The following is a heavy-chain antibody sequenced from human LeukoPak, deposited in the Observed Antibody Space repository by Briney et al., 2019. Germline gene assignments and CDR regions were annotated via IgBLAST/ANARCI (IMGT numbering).Heavy chain of an antibody. CDR3: ARPYWGEGELYDAFDI. V-gene: IGHV4-4*02. D-gene: IGHD1-26*01. CDR2: INHSGST. Sequence: SETLSLTCAVSGGSISSSNWWSWVRQPPGKGLEWIGEINHSGSTNYNPSLKSRVTISVDTSKNQFSLKLSSVTAADTAVYYCARPYWGEGELYDAFDIWGQGTMVTVSS. J-gene: IGHJ3*02. CDR1: GGSISSSNW.